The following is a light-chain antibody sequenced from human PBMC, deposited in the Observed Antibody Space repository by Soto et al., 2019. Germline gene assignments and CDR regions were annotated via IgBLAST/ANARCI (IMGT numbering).Light chain of an antibody. CDR2: DAS. J-gene: IGKJ4*01. V-gene: IGKV3D-15*01. CDR1: QSVDND. Sequence: EIVMTQSPATLSVSPGDIATLSCRASQSVDNDLAWYQQKPGQPPRLLIYDASTRATGIPARFSGSQSGTEFTLTISSLLSEDFAVYSCQQYNNWPLTFGGGTKVDIK. CDR3: QQYNNWPLT.